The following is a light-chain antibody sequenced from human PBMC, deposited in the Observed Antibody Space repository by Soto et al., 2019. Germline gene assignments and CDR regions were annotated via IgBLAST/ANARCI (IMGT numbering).Light chain of an antibody. CDR3: SSYADSYNFV. CDR2: EVS. J-gene: IGLJ1*01. Sequence: QSALTQPPSASGSPGQSVTISCTGTSSDVGGYNYVSWYQQHPGKAPKVMIYEVSKRPSGVPDRFSGSKSGNTASLTVSGLQAEDEADYYCSSYADSYNFVFGTGTKLTVL. CDR1: SSDVGGYNY. V-gene: IGLV2-8*01.